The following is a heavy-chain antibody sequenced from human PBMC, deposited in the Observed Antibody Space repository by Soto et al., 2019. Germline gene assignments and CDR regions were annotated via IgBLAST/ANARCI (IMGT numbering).Heavy chain of an antibody. Sequence: GGSLRLSCAASGFTFSSYAMHWVRQAPGKGLEWVAVISYDGSNKYYADSVKGRFTISRDNSKNTLYLQMNSLRAEDTAVYYCARDRVTAAAGTVPCYYYGMDVWGQGTTVTVS. CDR2: ISYDGSNK. CDR1: GFTFSSYA. D-gene: IGHD6-13*01. V-gene: IGHV3-30-3*01. CDR3: ARDRVTAAAGTVPCYYYGMDV. J-gene: IGHJ6*02.